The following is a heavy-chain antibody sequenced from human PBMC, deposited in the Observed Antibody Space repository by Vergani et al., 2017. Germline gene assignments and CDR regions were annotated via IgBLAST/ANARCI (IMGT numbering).Heavy chain of an antibody. CDR3: ARRLGVGATIDAFDI. CDR2: ISSSSSYT. V-gene: IGHV3-11*06. J-gene: IGHJ3*02. D-gene: IGHD1-26*01. Sequence: QVQLVESGGGLVKPGGSLRLSCAASGFTFSDYYMSWIRQAPGKGLEWVSYISSSSSYTNYADSVKGRFTISRDNAKNSLYLQMNSLRAEDTAVYYCARRLGVGATIDAFDIWGQGTMVTVSS. CDR1: GFTFSDYY.